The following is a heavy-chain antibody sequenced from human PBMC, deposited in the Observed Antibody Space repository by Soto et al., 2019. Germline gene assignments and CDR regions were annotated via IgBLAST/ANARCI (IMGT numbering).Heavy chain of an antibody. Sequence: VQLQESGPGLVKPSETLSLICTVSGGSISSDYLSWIRQPAGKGLEWIGRVYTSGYGNSNPSLKSRVTMSEDTSQKQFSLNLSSVTAADTAVYYCAREPTTAGTVNRFDPWGQGTLVIVSS. V-gene: IGHV4-4*07. CDR2: VYTSGYG. CDR3: AREPTTAGTVNRFDP. D-gene: IGHD6-13*01. J-gene: IGHJ5*02. CDR1: GGSISSDY.